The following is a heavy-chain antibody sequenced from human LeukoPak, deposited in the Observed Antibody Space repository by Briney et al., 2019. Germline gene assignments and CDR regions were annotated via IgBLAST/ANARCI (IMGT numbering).Heavy chain of an antibody. J-gene: IGHJ4*02. CDR2: IFHSEST. CDR3: ARAPWESYYNSYFDY. Sequence: SGTLSLTCAVSGGSISSSNWWSWVRLPPGKGLEWIGEIFHSESTNYNPSLKSRVTISVDKSKNHFSLDLTSVTAADTAVYYCARAPWESYYNSYFDYWGQGTLVTVSS. CDR1: GGSISSSNW. V-gene: IGHV4-4*02. D-gene: IGHD3-10*01.